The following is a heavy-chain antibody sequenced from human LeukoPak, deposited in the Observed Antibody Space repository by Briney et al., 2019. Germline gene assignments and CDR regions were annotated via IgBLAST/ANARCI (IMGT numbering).Heavy chain of an antibody. CDR1: GGSFSGYY. D-gene: IGHD2-15*01. J-gene: IGHJ4*02. Sequence: PSETLSLTCAVYGGSFSGYYWNWVRQPPGKGLEWIGEINHSGSTNYNPSLKSRVTMSVDTSKHQFSLKLSSVTAADTAVYYCARLPYCSGGSCYLDYWGQGTLVTVSS. CDR2: INHSGST. CDR3: ARLPYCSGGSCYLDY. V-gene: IGHV4-34*01.